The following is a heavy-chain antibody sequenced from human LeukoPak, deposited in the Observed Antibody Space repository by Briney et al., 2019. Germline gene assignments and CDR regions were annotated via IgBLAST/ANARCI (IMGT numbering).Heavy chain of an antibody. V-gene: IGHV1-2*02. CDR1: GYTFTGYY. J-gene: IGHJ5*02. CDR2: INPNSGGT. CDR3: ARGEYLAVAGKNWFDP. Sequence: GASVKVSCKASGYTFTGYYMHWVRQAPGQGLEWMGWINPNSGGTNYAQKFQGRVTMTRDTSISTAYIELSRLRSDDTAVYYCARGEYLAVAGKNWFDPWGQGTLVTVSS. D-gene: IGHD6-19*01.